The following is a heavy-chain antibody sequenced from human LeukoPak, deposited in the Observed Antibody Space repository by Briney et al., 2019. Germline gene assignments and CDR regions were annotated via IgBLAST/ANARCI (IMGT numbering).Heavy chain of an antibody. CDR2: ISSSTSYT. J-gene: IGHJ4*02. D-gene: IGHD2-15*01. CDR1: RFTFSDYY. CDR3: ARRGGPTATGYYFDY. Sequence: GGSLRLSCAASRFTFSDYYLSWIRQAPGKGLEWVSYISSSTSYTNYADSVKGRFTISRDNAKNSLYLQMNSLRAEDTAVYYCARRGGPTATGYYFDYWGQGTPVTVSS. V-gene: IGHV3-11*06.